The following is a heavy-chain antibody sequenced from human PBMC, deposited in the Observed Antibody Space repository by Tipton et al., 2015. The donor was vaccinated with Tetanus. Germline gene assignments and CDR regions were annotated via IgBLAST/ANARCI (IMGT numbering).Heavy chain of an antibody. CDR1: GGSITSDNHY. J-gene: IGHJ4*02. CDR2: IYHSGST. Sequence: SGGSITSDNHYWSWIRQPPGKGLEWIGYIYHSGSTYYNASLKSRLDISLDTSKNQFSLKLTSVTAADTAVYYCARANYDFPKKGPFDSWGQGTLVIVSS. V-gene: IGHV4-31*02. CDR3: ARANYDFPKKGPFDS. D-gene: IGHD3-3*01.